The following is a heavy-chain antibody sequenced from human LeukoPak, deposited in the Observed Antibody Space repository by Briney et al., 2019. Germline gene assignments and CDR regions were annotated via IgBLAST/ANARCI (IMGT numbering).Heavy chain of an antibody. CDR3: AKDMDARGSSPFDY. Sequence: PGGSLRLSCAASGFTFTNYAMNWVRQAPGKGLEWVSGISWNSGSIGYADSVKGRFTISRDNAKNSLYLQMNSLRAEDTALYYCAKDMDARGSSPFDYWGQGTLVTVSS. J-gene: IGHJ4*02. CDR1: GFTFTNYA. V-gene: IGHV3-9*01. CDR2: ISWNSGSI. D-gene: IGHD3-10*01.